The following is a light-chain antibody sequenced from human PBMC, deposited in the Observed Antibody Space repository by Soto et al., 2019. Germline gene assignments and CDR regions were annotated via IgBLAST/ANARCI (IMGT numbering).Light chain of an antibody. V-gene: IGLV2-11*01. CDR2: DVS. Sequence: QSALTQPRSVSGSPGQSVTISCTGTSSDVGGYNYVSWYQQHPGKAPKLMIYDVSKRPSGVPDRFSGSKSGNTASLTISGLQAEDEADYSCCSYAGSYTLGVFGGGTKVTVL. J-gene: IGLJ2*01. CDR1: SSDVGGYNY. CDR3: CSYAGSYTLGV.